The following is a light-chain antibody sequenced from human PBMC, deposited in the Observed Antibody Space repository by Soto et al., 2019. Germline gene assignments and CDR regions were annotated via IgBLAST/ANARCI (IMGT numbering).Light chain of an antibody. J-gene: IGKJ1*01. CDR1: QSVSSN. CDR2: DAS. CDR3: QQYNNWPPWT. Sequence: EIVMTQSPATLSVSPGERATLSCRASQSVSSNLAWYQQRPGQAPRLLIYDASTRATGIPARFSGSGSGTGFTLTISSLQSEDFAVYYCQQYNNWPPWTFGQGTKV. V-gene: IGKV3-15*01.